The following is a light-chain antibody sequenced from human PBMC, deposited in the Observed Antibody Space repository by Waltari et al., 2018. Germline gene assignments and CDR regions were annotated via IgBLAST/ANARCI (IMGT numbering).Light chain of an antibody. J-gene: IGKJ1*01. CDR2: GAS. CDR3: QKYDRLPAT. Sequence: MALTQSLGTLSLSRGGRVTLSCRASQSVSRCLAWYQQKPDQAPRLLIYGASTRATGIPDRFSGSGSGTDFSLTISRLEPEDLAVYYCQKYDRLPATFGQGTKVEIK. V-gene: IGKV3-20*01. CDR1: QSVSRC.